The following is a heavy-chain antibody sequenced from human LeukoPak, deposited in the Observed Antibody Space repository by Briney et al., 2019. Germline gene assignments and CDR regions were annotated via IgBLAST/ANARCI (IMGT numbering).Heavy chain of an antibody. CDR1: GFTFRSYG. D-gene: IGHD2-15*01. J-gene: IGHJ4*02. V-gene: IGHV3-74*01. CDR3: ARDRFGYCSGGTCYYPMYYFDF. CDR2: ISSDGTST. Sequence: GGSLRLSCAASGFTFRSYGMHWVRQAPGKGLVWVSRISSDGTSTTYADSVKGRFTISRDYSQNTLYLQMNSLRAEDTAVYYCARDRFGYCSGGTCYYPMYYFDFWGQGTLVTVSS.